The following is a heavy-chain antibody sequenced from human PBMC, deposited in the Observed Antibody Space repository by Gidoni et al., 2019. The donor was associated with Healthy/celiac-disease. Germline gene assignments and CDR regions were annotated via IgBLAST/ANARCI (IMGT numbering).Heavy chain of an antibody. CDR1: GFTFSSYA. CDR3: AKDKVAVTTLKSHNWFDP. Sequence: EVQLLESGGGLVQPGRSLRLSCAASGFTFSSYARSWVRQAPGKGLEWVSAISGRGGSTYEADSVKGRFTISRDNSKNTLYLQMNSLRAEDTAVYYGAKDKVAVTTLKSHNWFDPWGQGTLVTVSS. CDR2: ISGRGGST. V-gene: IGHV3-23*01. D-gene: IGHD4-4*01. J-gene: IGHJ5*02.